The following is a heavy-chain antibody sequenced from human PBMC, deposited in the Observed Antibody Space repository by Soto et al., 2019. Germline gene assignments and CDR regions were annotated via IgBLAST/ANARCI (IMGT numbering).Heavy chain of an antibody. CDR1: GYTFTSYG. CDR2: ISAYNGNT. V-gene: IGHV1-18*01. Sequence: ASVKVSCKASGYTFTSYGISWVRQAPGQGLEWMGWISAYNGNTNYAQKLQGRVTMTTDTSTSTAYMELRSLRSDDTAVYYCARVSRLGIAAAQRAFDICGKGTMVTV. CDR3: ARVSRLGIAAAQRAFDI. J-gene: IGHJ3*02. D-gene: IGHD6-13*01.